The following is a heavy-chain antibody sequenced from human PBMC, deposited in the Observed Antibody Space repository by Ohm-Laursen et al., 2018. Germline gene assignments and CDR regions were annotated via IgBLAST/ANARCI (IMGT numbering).Heavy chain of an antibody. V-gene: IGHV3-7*03. D-gene: IGHD3-22*01. J-gene: IGHJ6*02. CDR3: ARHDSSDSPSHYYYYTMDV. CDR1: GFTFSGYW. Sequence: GSLRLSCTASGFTFSGYWMNWVRQPPGKGLEWVAHINQDGSEKNYVDSVKGRFTISRDNAKKSLYLQMNSLRVEDTAIYYCARHDSSDSPSHYYYYTMDVWGQGTTVTVSS. CDR2: INQDGSEK.